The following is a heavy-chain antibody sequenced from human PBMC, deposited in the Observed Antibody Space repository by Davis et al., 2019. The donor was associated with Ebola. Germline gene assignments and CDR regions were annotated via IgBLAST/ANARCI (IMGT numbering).Heavy chain of an antibody. V-gene: IGHV3-74*01. CDR3: ARSSYQPGY. D-gene: IGHD2-2*01. J-gene: IGHJ4*02. Sequence: PGGSLRLSCAASGFSFSGYRMNWVRQAPGKGLVWVSRINPDGSFTDYADSVKGRFSISRDSTSNTLYLQMNGLRAEDTAVYYCARSSYQPGYWGQGTLVTVSS. CDR2: INPDGSFT. CDR1: GFSFSGYR.